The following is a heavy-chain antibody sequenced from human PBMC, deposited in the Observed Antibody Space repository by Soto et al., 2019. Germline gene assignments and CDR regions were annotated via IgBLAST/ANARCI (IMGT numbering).Heavy chain of an antibody. CDR2: IIPILGIA. CDR1: GGTFSSYT. J-gene: IGHJ6*03. CDR3: AREATIFGVVIEGDYYYYMDV. V-gene: IGHV1-69*04. Sequence: GASVKVSCKASGGTFSSYTISWVRQAPGQGLEWMGRIIPILGIANYAQKFQGRVTITADKSTSTAYMELSSLRSEDTAVYYCAREATIFGVVIEGDYYYYMDVWGKGTTVTVSS. D-gene: IGHD3-3*01.